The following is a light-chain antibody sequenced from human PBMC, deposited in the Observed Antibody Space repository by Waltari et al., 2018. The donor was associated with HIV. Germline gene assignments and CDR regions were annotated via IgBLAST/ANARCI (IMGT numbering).Light chain of an antibody. CDR1: RSNIGGNT. J-gene: IGLJ2*01. CDR2: CNH. CDR3: AAWDDSLNGVV. V-gene: IGLV1-44*01. Sequence: QSVLTQPPSASGTPGQRVTISCSGGRSNIGGNTVHWYQQLPGAAPKPLIYCNHHRPSGVPDRLSGSKSGTSASLAISGLQSEDEADYYCAAWDDSLNGVVFGGGTKLTVL.